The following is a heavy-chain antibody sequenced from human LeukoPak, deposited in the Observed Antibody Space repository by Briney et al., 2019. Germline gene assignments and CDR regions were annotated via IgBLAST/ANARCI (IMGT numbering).Heavy chain of an antibody. J-gene: IGHJ4*02. CDR2: IYYSGST. CDR1: GGSISSGGYY. V-gene: IGHV4-31*03. CDR3: ARGRGILTGYLFDY. Sequence: PSETLSLTCTVSGGSISSGGYYWSWIRQHRGKGLEWIGYIYYSGSTYYNPSLKSRVTISVDTSKNQFSLKLSSVTAADTAVYYCARGRGILTGYLFDYWGQGTLVTVSS. D-gene: IGHD3-9*01.